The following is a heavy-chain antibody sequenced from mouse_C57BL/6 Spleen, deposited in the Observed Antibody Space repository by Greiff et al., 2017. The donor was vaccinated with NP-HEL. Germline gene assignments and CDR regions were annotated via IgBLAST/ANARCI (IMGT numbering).Heavy chain of an antibody. CDR3: ANYYGSSYWYFDV. CDR1: GYTFTSYD. V-gene: IGHV1-85*01. CDR2: IYPRDGST. Sequence: QVQLQQSGPELVKPGASVKLSCKASGYTFTSYDINWVKQRPGQGLEWIGWIYPRDGSTKYNEKFKSKATLTVDKSSSTAYMQLSSLTSEDSAVYYCANYYGSSYWYFDVWGTGTTVTVSS. D-gene: IGHD1-1*01. J-gene: IGHJ1*03.